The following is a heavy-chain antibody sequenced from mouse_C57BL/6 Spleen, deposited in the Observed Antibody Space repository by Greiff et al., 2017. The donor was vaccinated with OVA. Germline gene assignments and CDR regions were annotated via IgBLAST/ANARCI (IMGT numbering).Heavy chain of an antibody. Sequence: EVMLVESGGGLVQPGGSLSLSCAASGFTFTDYYMSWVRQPPGKALEWLGFIRNKANGYTTEYSASVKGRFTISRDNSQSILYLQMNALRAEDSATYYCAGTGDYFDYWGQGTTLTVSS. D-gene: IGHD4-1*01. CDR1: GFTFTDYY. CDR2: IRNKANGYTT. CDR3: AGTGDYFDY. V-gene: IGHV7-3*01. J-gene: IGHJ2*01.